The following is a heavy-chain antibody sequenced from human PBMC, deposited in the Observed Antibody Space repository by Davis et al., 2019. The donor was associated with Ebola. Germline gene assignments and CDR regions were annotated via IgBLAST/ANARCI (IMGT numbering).Heavy chain of an antibody. D-gene: IGHD3-10*01. CDR1: GFTFSSYS. J-gene: IGHJ6*04. Sequence: GGSLRLSCAASGFTFSSYSMNWVRQAPGKGLEWVSYISSSSSTIYYADSVKGRFTISRDNAKNSLYLQMNSLRDEDTAVYYCARARGRGYYYYGMDVWGKGTTVTVSS. V-gene: IGHV3-48*02. CDR2: ISSSSSTI. CDR3: ARARGRGYYYYGMDV.